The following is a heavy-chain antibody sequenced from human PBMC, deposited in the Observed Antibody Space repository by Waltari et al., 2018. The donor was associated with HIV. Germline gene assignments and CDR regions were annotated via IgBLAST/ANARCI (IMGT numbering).Heavy chain of an antibody. Sequence: QVQLVQSGAEVKKPGSSVKVSCKASGGTFSSYAIRWVRPSPGQGLEWTGGIIPIFGTANYAQKFQGRVTITADESTSTAYMELSSLRSEDTAVYYCARDKGESSVPGVGKNWGQGTLVTVSS. V-gene: IGHV1-69*01. CDR2: IIPIFGTA. CDR3: ARDKGESSVPGVGKN. J-gene: IGHJ4*02. CDR1: GGTFSSYA. D-gene: IGHD3-10*01.